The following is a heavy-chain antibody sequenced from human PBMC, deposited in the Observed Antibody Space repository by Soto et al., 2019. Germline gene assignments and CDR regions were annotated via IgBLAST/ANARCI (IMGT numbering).Heavy chain of an antibody. CDR2: ISGSGGST. CDR3: AKVLSDDYDFWSGYWPFDY. J-gene: IGHJ4*02. V-gene: IGHV3-23*01. Sequence: GGSLRLSCAASGFTFSGYAMSWVRQAPGKGLEWVSAISGSGGSTYYADSVKGRFTISRDNSKNTLYLQMNSLRAEDTAVYYCAKVLSDDYDFWSGYWPFDYWGQGTLVTVSS. CDR1: GFTFSGYA. D-gene: IGHD3-3*01.